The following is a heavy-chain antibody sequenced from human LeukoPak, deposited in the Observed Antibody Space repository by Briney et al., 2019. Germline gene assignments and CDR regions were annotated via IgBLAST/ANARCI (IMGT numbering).Heavy chain of an antibody. D-gene: IGHD2-2*01. CDR3: ARGPGRVVVVPAAGEVDV. V-gene: IGHV4-61*01. CDR1: GGSVSSGSYY. CDR2: IYYSGST. J-gene: IGHJ6*02. Sequence: SETLSLTCTVSGGSVSSGSYYWSWIRQPPGKGLEWIGYIYYSGSTNYNPSLKSRVTISVDTSKNQFSLKLSSVTAADTAVYYCARGPGRVVVVPAAGEVDVWGQGTTVTVSS.